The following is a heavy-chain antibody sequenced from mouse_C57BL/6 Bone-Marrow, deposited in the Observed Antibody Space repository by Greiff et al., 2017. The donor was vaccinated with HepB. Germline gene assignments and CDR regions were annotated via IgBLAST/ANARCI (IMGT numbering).Heavy chain of an antibody. CDR1: GFTFSSYG. CDR2: ISSGGSYT. J-gene: IGHJ3*01. V-gene: IGHV5-6*01. D-gene: IGHD1-1*01. Sequence: EVKLVESGGDLVKPGGSLKLSCAASGFTFSSYGMSWVRQTPDKRLEWVATISSGGSYTYYPDSVKGRFTISRDNAKNTLYLQMSSLKSEDTAMYYCARPYYYGSSPFAYWGQGTLVTVSA. CDR3: ARPYYYGSSPFAY.